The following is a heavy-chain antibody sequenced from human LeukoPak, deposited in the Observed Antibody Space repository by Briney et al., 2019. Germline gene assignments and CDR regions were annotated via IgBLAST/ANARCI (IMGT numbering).Heavy chain of an antibody. J-gene: IGHJ3*02. CDR1: GYTFTGYY. CDR2: IIPIFGTA. Sequence: SVKVSCKASGYTFTGYYMHWVRQAPGQGLEWMGGIIPIFGTANYAQKFQGRVTITADKSTSTAYMELSSLRSEDTAVYYCARRCSGGSCYSQNDAFDIWGQGTMVTVSS. V-gene: IGHV1-69*06. CDR3: ARRCSGGSCYSQNDAFDI. D-gene: IGHD2-15*01.